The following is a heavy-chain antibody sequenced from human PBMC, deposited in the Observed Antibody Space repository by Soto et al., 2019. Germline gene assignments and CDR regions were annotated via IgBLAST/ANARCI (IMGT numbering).Heavy chain of an antibody. J-gene: IGHJ4*02. V-gene: IGHV3-23*01. D-gene: IGHD2-2*01. CDR3: AKALGCRTSCTFDY. Sequence: PGGSLRLSCAASGFPFSNYAMSWVRQAPGKGLEWVSSITNSGGSAYYADSVKGRFTISRDNSKNTLYLHMNSLRAEDTAVYYCAKALGCRTSCTFDYWGQGTLVTVSS. CDR2: ITNSGGSA. CDR1: GFPFSNYA.